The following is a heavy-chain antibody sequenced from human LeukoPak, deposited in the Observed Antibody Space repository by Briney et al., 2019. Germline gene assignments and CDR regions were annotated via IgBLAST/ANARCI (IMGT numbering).Heavy chain of an antibody. CDR3: TKDSRYSGNYKAFDN. V-gene: IGHV3-7*03. CDR2: IKRDGSEK. Sequence: GGSLRLSCAASGFTFSSYWMSWVRQAPGKGLEWVANIKRDGSEKYYVDSVKGRFTISRDNAKNSLYLQMNSLRAEDTALFYCTKDSRYSGNYKAFDNWGPGTMVTVSS. J-gene: IGHJ3*02. CDR1: GFTFSSYW. D-gene: IGHD1-26*01.